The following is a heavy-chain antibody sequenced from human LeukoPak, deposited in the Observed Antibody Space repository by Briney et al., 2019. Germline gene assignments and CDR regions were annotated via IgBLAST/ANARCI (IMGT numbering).Heavy chain of an antibody. CDR1: GFTVSSNY. V-gene: IGHV3-53*01. J-gene: IGHJ4*02. D-gene: IGHD1-26*01. Sequence: PGGSLRLSCAASGFTVSSNYMGWVRQAPGKGLEWVSVIYSGGSTYYADSVKGLFTISRDNSKNTLYLQMNSLRAEDTAVYYCAKVRGSYYYYFDYWGQGTLVTASS. CDR3: AKVRGSYYYYFDY. CDR2: IYSGGST.